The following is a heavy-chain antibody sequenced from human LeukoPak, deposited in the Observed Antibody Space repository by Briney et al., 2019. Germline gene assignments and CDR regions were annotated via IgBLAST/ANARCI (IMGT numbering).Heavy chain of an antibody. V-gene: IGHV3-30*02. CDR2: IRYDGSNK. D-gene: IGHD3-22*01. CDR3: AKTKAPYYYDSSGYYRNYAFDI. Sequence: PGGSLRLSCAASGFTFSSYGMHWVRQAPGKGLEWVAFIRYDGSNKYYADSVKGRFTISRDNSKNTLYLQINSLRAEDTAVYYCAKTKAPYYYDSSGYYRNYAFDIWGQGTMVTVSS. J-gene: IGHJ3*02. CDR1: GFTFSSYG.